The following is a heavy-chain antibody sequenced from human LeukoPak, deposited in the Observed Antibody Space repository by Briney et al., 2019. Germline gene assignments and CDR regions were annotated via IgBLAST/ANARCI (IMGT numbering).Heavy chain of an antibody. D-gene: IGHD5-24*01. CDR2: IYYSGTT. J-gene: IGHJ4*02. CDR3: ARVEAATTNPRFDY. CDR1: GGSISNYY. V-gene: IGHV4-59*12. Sequence: PSETLSLTCTVSGGSISNYYWNWIRKPPGKGLEWIGYIYYSGTTYYNPSLKSRVTISVDTSKNQFSLKLSSVTAADTAVSYCARVEAATTNPRFDYWGQGTLVTVSS.